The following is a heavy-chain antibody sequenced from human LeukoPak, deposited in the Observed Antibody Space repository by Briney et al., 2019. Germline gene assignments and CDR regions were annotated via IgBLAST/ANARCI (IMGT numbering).Heavy chain of an antibody. Sequence: GGSLRLSCAASGFTFSYYAMTWVRQAPGKGLEWVSPISGSGDTYYADSVKGRFIISRDNSKNTLYLQMNSLRADDTALYFCAKARYSNNWSRVLDSWGQGTLVTVSS. CDR3: AKARYSNNWSRVLDS. CDR1: GFTFSYYA. CDR2: ISGSGDT. V-gene: IGHV3-23*01. J-gene: IGHJ5*01. D-gene: IGHD6-13*01.